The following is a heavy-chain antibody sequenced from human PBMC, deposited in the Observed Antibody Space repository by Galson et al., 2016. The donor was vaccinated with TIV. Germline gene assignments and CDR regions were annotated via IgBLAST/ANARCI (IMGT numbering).Heavy chain of an antibody. Sequence: SLRLSCAASGLIFSNAWMTWVRQEPGKGLEWVGRIRSYFDGVTIEYAAPVKGRFTISRDDSKNMLYLQMTGLKSEDTAVYYCSRGAYGDYLGSDASDIWGQGTMVTVSS. V-gene: IGHV3-15*05. CDR1: GLIFSNAW. J-gene: IGHJ3*02. D-gene: IGHD4-17*01. CDR2: IRSYFDGVTI. CDR3: SRGAYGDYLGSDASDI.